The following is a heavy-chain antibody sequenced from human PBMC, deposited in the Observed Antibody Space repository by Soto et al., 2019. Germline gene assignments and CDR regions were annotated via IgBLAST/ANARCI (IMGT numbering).Heavy chain of an antibody. D-gene: IGHD5-12*01. CDR1: GGSISSYY. V-gene: IGHV4-59*01. Sequence: SETLSLTCTVSGGSISSYYWSWIRQPPGKGLEWIGYIYYSGSTNYNPSLKSRVTISVDTSKNQFSLELSSVAAADTAVYYCARAVEMATIGYYYYYYGMDVWGQRTTVTVSS. CDR3: ARAVEMATIGYYYYYYGMDV. CDR2: IYYSGST. J-gene: IGHJ6*02.